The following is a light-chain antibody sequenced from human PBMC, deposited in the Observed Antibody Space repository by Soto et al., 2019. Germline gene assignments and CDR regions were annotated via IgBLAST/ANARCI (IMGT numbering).Light chain of an antibody. CDR1: QAISSY. Sequence: DIQMTQSPSFLSASVGDRVTLTCRASQAISSYLAWYQQKPGKAPELLIYAASSLQSGVPSRFSGSGSGTEFTLTISSLQPEDFATYYCQQHNNYPGTFGQGTRLEIK. CDR2: AAS. CDR3: QQHNNYPGT. J-gene: IGKJ5*01. V-gene: IGKV1-9*01.